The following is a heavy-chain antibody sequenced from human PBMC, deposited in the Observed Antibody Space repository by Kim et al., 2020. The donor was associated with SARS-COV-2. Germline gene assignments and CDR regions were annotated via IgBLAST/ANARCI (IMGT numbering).Heavy chain of an antibody. J-gene: IGHJ6*02. CDR1: GFTFDNYA. V-gene: IGHV3-9*01. CDR3: ASEVHYYYYCGMNV. CDR2: ISWNSASI. Sequence: GGSLRLSCAASGFTFDNYAMHWVRQAPGKGLEWVSGISWNSASIDYADSVKGRFTISRDNSKNFLYLQMNSLRAEDTAFYYCASEVHYYYYCGMNVWGPGTT.